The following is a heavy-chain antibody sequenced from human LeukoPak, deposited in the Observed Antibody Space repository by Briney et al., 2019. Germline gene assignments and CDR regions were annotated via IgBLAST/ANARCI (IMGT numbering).Heavy chain of an antibody. CDR3: ARWSLGDY. Sequence: GGSLRLSCAASGFTFSDYGMHWVRQAPGKGLEWVANIKPDGSDQYYVDSVKGRFTISRDNAKNSLYLQMNSLRAEDTAVYYCARWSLGDYWGQGTLVTVSS. CDR1: GFTFSDYG. D-gene: IGHD1-26*01. V-gene: IGHV3-7*01. J-gene: IGHJ4*02. CDR2: IKPDGSDQ.